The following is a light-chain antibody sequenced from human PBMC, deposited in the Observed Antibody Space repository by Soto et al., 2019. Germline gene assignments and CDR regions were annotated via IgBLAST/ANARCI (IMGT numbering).Light chain of an antibody. CDR1: QSIRNY. J-gene: IGKJ1*01. CDR3: QHHNSYSQT. Sequence: DIQMTQSPPTLSASVGDRVTITCRASQSIRNYLAWYQQMPGKAPKLLIYGASSLQSGVPSRFSGSESGTEFTLTISSLQPDDFATYFCQHHNSYSQTFGQGTKVDIK. CDR2: GAS. V-gene: IGKV1-5*01.